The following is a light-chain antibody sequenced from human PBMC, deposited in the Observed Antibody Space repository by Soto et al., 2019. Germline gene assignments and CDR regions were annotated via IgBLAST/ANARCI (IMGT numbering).Light chain of an antibody. CDR3: QQYMSYS. CDR2: HAS. V-gene: IGKV1-5*01. Sequence: DIQMTQSPSTLSASGGDRVTITCRASQSISSWLAWYQQKPGKAPKLLIYHASTLESGVPSRFSGSGSGTEFTLTISSLQPDDFATYYCQQYMSYSFGQGTKVDIK. J-gene: IGKJ1*01. CDR1: QSISSW.